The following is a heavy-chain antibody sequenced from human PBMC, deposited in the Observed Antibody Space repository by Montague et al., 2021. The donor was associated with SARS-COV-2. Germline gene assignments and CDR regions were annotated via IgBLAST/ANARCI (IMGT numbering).Heavy chain of an antibody. CDR2: VNGDGSTT. D-gene: IGHD6-13*01. J-gene: IGHJ5*02. CDR1: GFTLSSYW. V-gene: IGHV3-74*01. Sequence: SLRLSCAASGFTLSSYWMHWVRKTPGKGLVWVSRVNGDGSTTAYADSVKGRFTISRDSAKNTLYLQMNSLRAEDTAVYYCARGYSSSWYNYFDPWGQGTLVTASP. CDR3: ARGYSSSWYNYFDP.